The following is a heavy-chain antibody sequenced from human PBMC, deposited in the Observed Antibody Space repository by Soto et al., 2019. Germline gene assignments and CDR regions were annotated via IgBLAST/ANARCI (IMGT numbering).Heavy chain of an antibody. J-gene: IGHJ4*02. CDR3: ARGSSWLDYFDF. Sequence: SETLSLTCTVSGGSISSYYWSWIRQPPGKGLEWIGYIYYSGSTNYNPSLKSRVTISVDTSKNQFSLKLSSVTAADTAVYYCARGSSWLDYFDFWGQGTLVTVSS. D-gene: IGHD5-12*01. CDR2: IYYSGST. V-gene: IGHV4-59*01. CDR1: GGSISSYY.